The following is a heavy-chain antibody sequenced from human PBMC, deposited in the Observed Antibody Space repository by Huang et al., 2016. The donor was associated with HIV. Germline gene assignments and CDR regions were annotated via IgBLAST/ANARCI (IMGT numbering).Heavy chain of an antibody. Sequence: QLQLQESGPRLVKPSETLSLTCSVSGVSVMSTVNFWAWIRQPPGKGVEWIGTISYSVGSYYSPSLKSRVAISLDTSENELSLRLTSVTAADTATYYCARLRYSHSEYFDSWGQGALVAVSS. CDR3: ARLRYSHSEYFDS. CDR1: GVSVMSTVNF. CDR2: ISYSVGS. V-gene: IGHV4-39*01. D-gene: IGHD5-18*01. J-gene: IGHJ4*02.